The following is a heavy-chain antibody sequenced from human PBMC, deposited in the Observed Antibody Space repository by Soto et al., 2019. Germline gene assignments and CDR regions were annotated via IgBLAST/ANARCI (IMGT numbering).Heavy chain of an antibody. CDR1: GFTFTSSA. D-gene: IGHD3-22*01. CDR3: AAEAYYDSSGSPP. V-gene: IGHV1-58*01. J-gene: IGHJ5*02. Sequence: GASVKVSCKASGFTFTSSAVQWVRQARGQRLEWIGWIVVGSGNTNYAQKFQERVTITRDMSTSTAYMKLSSLRSEDTAVFYCAAEAYYDSSGSPPWGQGTLVTVSS. CDR2: IVVGSGNT.